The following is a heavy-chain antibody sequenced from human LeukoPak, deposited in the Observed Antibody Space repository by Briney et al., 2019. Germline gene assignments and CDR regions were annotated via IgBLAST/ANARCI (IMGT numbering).Heavy chain of an antibody. CDR2: INPNSGGT. CDR1: GYTFTGYY. CDR3: ARDRSSSWYAFDI. J-gene: IGHJ3*02. V-gene: IGHV1-2*02. Sequence: ASVEVSCKASGYTFTGYYMHWVRQAPGQGLEWMGWINPNSGGTNYAQKFQGRVTMTRDTSISTAYMELSRLRSDDTAVYYCARDRSSSWYAFDIWGQGTMVTVSS. D-gene: IGHD6-13*01.